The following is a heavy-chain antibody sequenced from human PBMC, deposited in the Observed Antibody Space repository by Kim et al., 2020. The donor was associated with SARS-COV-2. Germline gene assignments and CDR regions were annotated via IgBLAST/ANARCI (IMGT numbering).Heavy chain of an antibody. V-gene: IGHV3-33*01. CDR1: RGTFRSGE. CDR2: LWYDGSKQ. J-gene: IGHJ3*01. Sequence: GGSLRLSGEVSRGTFRSGEMHWVRQAPGKGLEWVAVLWYDGSKQFYSESVKGRFTISRDSLKNTVFLQMNSMRVEDTAVYYCARDRGPWPFDVWGQGTMVTVSS. CDR3: ARDRGPWPFDV.